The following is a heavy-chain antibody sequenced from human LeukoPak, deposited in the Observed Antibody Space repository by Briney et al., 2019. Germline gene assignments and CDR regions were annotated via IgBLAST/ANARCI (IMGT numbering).Heavy chain of an antibody. D-gene: IGHD6-19*01. CDR1: GGSFSGYY. CDR3: ASHGDSRGWYFCLY. Sequence: PSETLCLTCAVYGGSFSGYYWSWIRQPPGKGLEWIGEINHSGSTNYNPSLKSRVTISVDTSENQFSLKPSSVTAADTAVYYCASHGDSRGWYFCLYWGQGTLVTVSS. V-gene: IGHV4-34*01. CDR2: INHSGST. J-gene: IGHJ4*02.